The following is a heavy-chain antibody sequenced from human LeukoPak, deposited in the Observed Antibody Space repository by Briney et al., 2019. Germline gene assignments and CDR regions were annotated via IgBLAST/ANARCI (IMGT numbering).Heavy chain of an antibody. CDR2: INRSGNT. Sequence: SETLSLTCAVYGGSFSGYFWSWIRQPPGKGLEWIGEINRSGNTTYNPSLKSRVTISVDTSKNQFSLKLNSVTAADTAVYYCARFGTYWGQGILVTVSS. D-gene: IGHD3-10*01. J-gene: IGHJ4*02. CDR3: ARFGTY. V-gene: IGHV4-34*01. CDR1: GGSFSGYF.